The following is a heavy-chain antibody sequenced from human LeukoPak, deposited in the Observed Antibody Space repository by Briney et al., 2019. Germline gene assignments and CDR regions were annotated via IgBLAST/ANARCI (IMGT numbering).Heavy chain of an antibody. D-gene: IGHD2-15*01. CDR2: INTDSSTT. CDR3: AKSWSAVTPNWFDP. CDR1: GFTFSSYW. Sequence: PGGSLRLSCAASGFTFSSYWMHWVRQAPGEGLVWVSRINTDSSTTAYADSVKGRFIIFRDNAKNTVHLQMNSLRADDTAVYYCAKSWSAVTPNWFDPWGQGTLVTVSS. J-gene: IGHJ5*02. V-gene: IGHV3-74*01.